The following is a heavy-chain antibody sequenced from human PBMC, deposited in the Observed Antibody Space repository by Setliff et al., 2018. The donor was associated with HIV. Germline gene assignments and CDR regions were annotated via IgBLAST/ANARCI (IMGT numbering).Heavy chain of an antibody. J-gene: IGHJ1*01. CDR2: IYYRGNT. V-gene: IGHV4-59*08. CDR1: GGSISSYY. CDR3: ARHHNTMVRGVAYFQH. D-gene: IGHD3-10*01. Sequence: SETLSLTCTVSGGSISSYYWSWIPQPPGKGLEWIGYIYYRGNTNYNPTLKSRVTISVDTSKKQFSLKLSSAIAADTAVYYCARHHNTMVRGVAYFQHWGQGTLVTVSS.